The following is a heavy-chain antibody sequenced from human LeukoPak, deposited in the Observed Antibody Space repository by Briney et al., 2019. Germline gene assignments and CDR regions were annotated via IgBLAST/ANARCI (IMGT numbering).Heavy chain of an antibody. Sequence: PSETLSLTCTVSGYSISSGFYWGWVRQPPGKGLEWIGTISHSGTTYYNPSLKSRVSISVDTSKNQFSLKLSSVTAADTAVYYCARDECPLWSISCHRGFDPWGQGLLVTVSS. J-gene: IGHJ5*02. CDR3: ARDECPLWSISCHRGFDP. V-gene: IGHV4-38-2*02. D-gene: IGHD2-2*02. CDR1: GYSISSGFY. CDR2: ISHSGTT.